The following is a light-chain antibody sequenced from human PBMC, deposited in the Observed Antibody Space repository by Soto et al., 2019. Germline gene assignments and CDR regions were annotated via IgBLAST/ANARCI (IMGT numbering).Light chain of an antibody. CDR3: QQYDTLFLT. Sequence: DIQMTQSPSSLSASVGDRVTITCQASQDINNCLSWYQHKPGSAPKLLIYDATNMETGVPSRFSGSGSGTDFTFNISSLQAEDFASYYCQQYDTLFLTFGGGTKVDI. V-gene: IGKV1-33*01. CDR1: QDINNC. J-gene: IGKJ4*01. CDR2: DAT.